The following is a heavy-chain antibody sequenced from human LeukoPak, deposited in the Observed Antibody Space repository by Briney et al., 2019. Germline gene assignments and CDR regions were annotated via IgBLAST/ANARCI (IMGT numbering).Heavy chain of an antibody. CDR3: AFSSYYLQGNYYYMDV. CDR2: ISSYNSKP. J-gene: IGHJ6*03. D-gene: IGHD1-26*01. V-gene: IGHV1-18*01. CDR1: GYTFTSYG. Sequence: ASVKVSCKASGYTFTSYGITWVRQAPGQGLEWMGWISSYNSKPFYAQNFQGRVTMTTDTSTSTVYMELRSLRSDDTAVYYCAFSSYYLQGNYYYMDVWDKGTTVTVSS.